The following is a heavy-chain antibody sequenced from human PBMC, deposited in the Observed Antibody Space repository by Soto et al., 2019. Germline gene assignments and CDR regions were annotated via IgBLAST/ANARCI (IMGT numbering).Heavy chain of an antibody. J-gene: IGHJ6*02. CDR2: IYYSGST. CDR3: ARDRYYDILTGYRAYYGMDV. D-gene: IGHD3-9*01. V-gene: IGHV4-59*01. Sequence: SETLFLTCTVSGGSISSYYWSWIRQPPGKGLEWIGYIYYSGSTNYNPSLKSRVTISVDTSKNQFSLKLSSVTAADTAVYYCARDRYYDILTGYRAYYGMDVWGQGTTVTVSS. CDR1: GGSISSYY.